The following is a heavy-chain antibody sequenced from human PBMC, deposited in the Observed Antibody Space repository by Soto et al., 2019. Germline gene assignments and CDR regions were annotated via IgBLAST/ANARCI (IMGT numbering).Heavy chain of an antibody. D-gene: IGHD6-19*01. J-gene: IGHJ6*02. CDR3: ARHSSNLRYYYYPMDL. V-gene: IGHV5-51*01. CDR1: GYTFTDYW. Sequence: GDSLKISCEGSGYTFTDYWIGWVRQLPGKGLEWMGIIYPGDSDTRYSPSFQGHVTITVDKSTSTAYLQWNTLKASDTAMYYCARHSSNLRYYYYPMDLCGQGTTVTV. CDR2: IYPGDSDT.